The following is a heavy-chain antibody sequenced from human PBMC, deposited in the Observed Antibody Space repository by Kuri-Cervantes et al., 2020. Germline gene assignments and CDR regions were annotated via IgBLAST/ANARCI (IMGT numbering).Heavy chain of an antibody. CDR2: IYTSGST. Sequence: GSLRLSCTVSGGSISSYYWSWIRQPAGKGLEWIGRIYTSGSTNYNPSLKSRVTMSVDTSKNQFSLKLSSVTAADTAVYYCASGRDGYISYYFDYWGQGTLVTVSS. CDR1: GGSISSYY. D-gene: IGHD5-24*01. V-gene: IGHV4-4*07. J-gene: IGHJ4*02. CDR3: ASGRDGYISYYFDY.